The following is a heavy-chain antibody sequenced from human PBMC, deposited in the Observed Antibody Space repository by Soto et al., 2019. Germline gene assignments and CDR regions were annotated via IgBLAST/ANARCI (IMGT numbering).Heavy chain of an antibody. CDR1: GGTFSSYA. CDR3: ARANPPHWSGQYYFDY. V-gene: IGHV1-69*13. CDR2: IIPIFGTA. J-gene: IGHJ4*02. D-gene: IGHD3-3*01. Sequence: GASVKVSCKASGGTFSSYAISWVRQAPGQGLEWMGGIIPIFGTANYAQKFQGRVTITADESTSTAYMELSSLRSEDTAVYYCARANPPHWSGQYYFDYWGQGTLVNVSS.